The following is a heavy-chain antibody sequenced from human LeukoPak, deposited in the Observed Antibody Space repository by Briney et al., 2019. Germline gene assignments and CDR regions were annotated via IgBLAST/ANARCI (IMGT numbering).Heavy chain of an antibody. D-gene: IGHD4-11*01. CDR2: INSDGSTT. V-gene: IGHV3-74*01. CDR1: GFTFSSYW. Sequence: GGSLRLSCAASGFTFSSYWMHWVRQAPGKGLVWVSRINSDGSTTVYADSVQGRFTISRDNAKNTLYLQMNSLRAEDTAVYYCASQSNYAYSWGQGTLVTVSS. CDR3: ASQSNYAYS. J-gene: IGHJ4*02.